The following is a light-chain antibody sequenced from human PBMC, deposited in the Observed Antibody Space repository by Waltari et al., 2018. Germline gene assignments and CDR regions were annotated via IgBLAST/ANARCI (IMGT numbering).Light chain of an antibody. V-gene: IGLV1-40*01. CDR2: GNT. CDR3: QSFDSSLSASV. J-gene: IGLJ3*02. CDR1: SSNFGAASD. Sequence: QSVLTQPPSISAAPGQKVPIPRTGRSSNFGAASDVAWYQQFPGAAPKLLMFGNTNRPSGVPGRFSGSRSGTSASLAIAGLQSEDEAVYYCQSFDSSLSASVFGGGTKLTVL.